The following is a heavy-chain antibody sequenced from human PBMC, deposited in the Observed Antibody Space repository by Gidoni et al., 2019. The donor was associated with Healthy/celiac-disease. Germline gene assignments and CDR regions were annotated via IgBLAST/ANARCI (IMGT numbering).Heavy chain of an antibody. Sequence: QVQLVESGGGVVPPGRSLRLSCAASGFTFSSYGMHWVRQAPGKGLEWGAVISYDGSNKYYADSVKGLFTISRDNSKNTLYLQMNSLRAEDTAVYYCAKIVCGGDCQYYYYYYGMDVWGQGTTVTVSS. CDR2: ISYDGSNK. CDR1: GFTFSSYG. J-gene: IGHJ6*02. V-gene: IGHV3-30*18. D-gene: IGHD2-21*02. CDR3: AKIVCGGDCQYYYYYYGMDV.